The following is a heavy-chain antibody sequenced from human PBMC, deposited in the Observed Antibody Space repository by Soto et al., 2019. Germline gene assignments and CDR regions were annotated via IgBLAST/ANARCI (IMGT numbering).Heavy chain of an antibody. CDR3: AKDAGYNSNYYYYGMDV. J-gene: IGHJ6*02. Sequence: GGSLRLSCAASGFTFSSYGMHWVRQAPGKGLEWVAVISYDGSNKYYADSVKGRFTISRDNSKNTLYLQMNSLRAEDTAVYYCAKDAGYNSNYYYYGMDVWGQGTTVTVSS. CDR1: GFTFSSYG. D-gene: IGHD1-1*01. CDR2: ISYDGSNK. V-gene: IGHV3-30*18.